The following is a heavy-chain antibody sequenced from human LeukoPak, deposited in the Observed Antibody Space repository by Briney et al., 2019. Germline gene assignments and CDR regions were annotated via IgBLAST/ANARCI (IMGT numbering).Heavy chain of an antibody. V-gene: IGHV1-69*13. D-gene: IGHD2-2*01. J-gene: IGHJ6*02. CDR1: GGTFSSYA. CDR2: IIPIFGTA. CDR3: ARGIVVPAAMMHYYYYGMDV. Sequence: ASVKVSCKASGGTFSSYAISWVRQAPGQGLEWMGGIIPIFGTANYAQKFQGRVTITADESTSTAYMELSSLRSEDTAVYYCARGIVVPAAMMHYYYYGMDVWGQGTTVTVSS.